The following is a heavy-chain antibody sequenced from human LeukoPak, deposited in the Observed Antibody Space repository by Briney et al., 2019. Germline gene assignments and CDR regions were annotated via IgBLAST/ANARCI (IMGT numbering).Heavy chain of an antibody. J-gene: IGHJ4*02. CDR2: ISSDGNNK. D-gene: IGHD2-2*03. CDR1: GFTFSSYA. Sequence: PGRSLRLSCAASGFTFSSYAMHWVRQAPGKGLEWVAVISSDGNNKYYADSVKGRFTISRDNSKNTLYLQMNSLRAEDTAVYYCAKDGYCSSTSCPGAREHTEWGQGTLVTVSS. CDR3: AKDGYCSSTSCPGAREHTE. V-gene: IGHV3-30-3*01.